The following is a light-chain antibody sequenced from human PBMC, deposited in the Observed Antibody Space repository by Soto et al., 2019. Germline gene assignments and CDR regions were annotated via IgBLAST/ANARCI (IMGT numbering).Light chain of an antibody. V-gene: IGLV2-14*01. J-gene: IGLJ2*01. Sequence: QSALTQPASVSGSPGQSITISCTGTSSDVGGYNYVSWYQQHPGKAPKLMIYDVNTRPSGVSNRFSGSKSGNTASLTISGLQADDEADYYCSSYTSSIAFGGGTKLTVL. CDR3: SSYTSSIA. CDR2: DVN. CDR1: SSDVGGYNY.